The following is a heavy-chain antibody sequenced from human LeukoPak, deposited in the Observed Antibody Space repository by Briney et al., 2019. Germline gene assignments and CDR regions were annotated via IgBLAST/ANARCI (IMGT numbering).Heavy chain of an antibody. Sequence: GGSLRLSCAASGFTFSSYAMSWVRQAPGKGLEWVSSISGSSTYIYYADSVKGRFTISRDNAKNSLYLQMNSLRAEDTAVYYCAREPDSSSGDDVFDIWGQGTMVTVSS. V-gene: IGHV3-21*01. CDR1: GFTFSSYA. CDR3: AREPDSSSGDDVFDI. D-gene: IGHD4-11*01. CDR2: ISGSSTYI. J-gene: IGHJ3*02.